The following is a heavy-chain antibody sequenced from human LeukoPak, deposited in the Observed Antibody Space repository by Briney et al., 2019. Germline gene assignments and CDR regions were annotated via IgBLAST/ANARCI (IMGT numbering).Heavy chain of an antibody. J-gene: IGHJ4*02. CDR2: INTSGGST. CDR3: ARAEYGSGNSPFDF. CDR1: GYTFTGYY. V-gene: IGHV1-46*01. D-gene: IGHD3-10*01. Sequence: ASVKVSCKASGYTFTGYYMLWVRQAPGQGLEWMGIINTSGGSTIYAQKFQGRVMMTRDTSTSTVYMQLSSLRSEDTAVYYCARAEYGSGNSPFDFWGQGTLVTVSS.